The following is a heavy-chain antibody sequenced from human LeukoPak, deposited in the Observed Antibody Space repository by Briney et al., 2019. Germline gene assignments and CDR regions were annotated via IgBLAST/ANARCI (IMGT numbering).Heavy chain of an antibody. CDR1: GFTFSSYA. V-gene: IGHV3-23*01. Sequence: GGSLRLSCAASGFTFSSYAMSWVRQAPGKGLEWVSAISGSGGSTYYADSVKGRFTISRDNSKNTLYLQMNSLRAEDTAVYYCARASRSGNSGSVDYWGQGTLVTVSS. CDR2: ISGSGGST. J-gene: IGHJ4*02. CDR3: ARASRSGNSGSVDY. D-gene: IGHD4-23*01.